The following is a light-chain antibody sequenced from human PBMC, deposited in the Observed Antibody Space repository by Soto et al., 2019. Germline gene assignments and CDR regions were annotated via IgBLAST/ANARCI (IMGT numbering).Light chain of an antibody. CDR1: NSDIGFYNY. CDR2: DVS. J-gene: IGLJ2*01. Sequence: QSALTQPASVSGSPGQSITMSCTGANSDIGFYNYVSWYQQHPGKAPRLMIYDVSNRPPGVSNRFSGSKSGNTPSLTISGLQAAEEADYYCCSYTSSSTLVFGGGTKVTVL. CDR3: CSYTSSSTLV. V-gene: IGLV2-14*03.